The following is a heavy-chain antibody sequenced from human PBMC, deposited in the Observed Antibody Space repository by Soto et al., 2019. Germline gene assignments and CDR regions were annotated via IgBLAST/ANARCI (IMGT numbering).Heavy chain of an antibody. CDR2: MYYSGNT. D-gene: IGHD3-9*01. V-gene: IGHV4-39*01. CDR1: GGAIDSVSYY. J-gene: IGHJ6*02. CDR3: VRHYDILTGSRYYYYYHGLDV. Sequence: QLQLQESGPGLVKPSETLSLTCSVSGGAIDSVSYYWGWIRQPPGKELEWIGSMYYSGNTYYNPSLKSRVTMDVDTSKRQFSLKLTSVTAADTAVYYCVRHYDILTGSRYYYYYHGLDVWGRGTTVTVSS.